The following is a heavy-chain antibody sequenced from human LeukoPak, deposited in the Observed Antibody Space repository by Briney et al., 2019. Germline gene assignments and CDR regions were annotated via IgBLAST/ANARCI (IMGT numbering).Heavy chain of an antibody. CDR1: GFTFDDYA. V-gene: IGHV3-9*01. CDR3: AKDRVAVAGRGFDY. Sequence: GGSLRLSCAASGFTFDDYAMHWVRQAPGKGLEWVSGISWNSGSIGYADSVKGRFTISRDNAKNSLYLQMSSLRAEDTALYYCAKDRVAVAGRGFDYWGQGTLVTVSS. J-gene: IGHJ4*02. CDR2: ISWNSGSI. D-gene: IGHD6-19*01.